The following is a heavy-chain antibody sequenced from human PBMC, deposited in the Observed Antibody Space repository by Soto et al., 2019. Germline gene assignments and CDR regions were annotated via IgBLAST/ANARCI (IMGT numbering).Heavy chain of an antibody. Sequence: ASVKVSCKASGYTFSSYYMHWVRQAPGQRLEWMGWINGGNGNTKYSKKFQGRVKITRDTSASTAYKELSSLRTEDTDVYYCARGRIIVAGGFDPWGQGTLVTVSS. CDR3: ARGRIIVAGGFDP. CDR2: INGGNGNT. CDR1: GYTFSSYY. D-gene: IGHD6-19*01. J-gene: IGHJ5*01. V-gene: IGHV1-3*01.